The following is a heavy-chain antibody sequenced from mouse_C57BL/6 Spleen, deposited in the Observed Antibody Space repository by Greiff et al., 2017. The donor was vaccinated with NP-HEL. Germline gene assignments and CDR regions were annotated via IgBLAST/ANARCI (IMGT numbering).Heavy chain of an antibody. CDR3: ARWDSSGQRDYYAMDY. CDR2: IDPNSGGT. J-gene: IGHJ4*01. V-gene: IGHV1-72*01. Sequence: QVQLQQPGAELVKPGASVKLSCKASGYTFTSYWMHWVKQRPGRGLEWIGRIDPNSGGTKYNEKFKSKATLTVDKPSSTAYMQLSSLTSEDSAVYYCARWDSSGQRDYYAMDYWGQGTSVTVSS. D-gene: IGHD3-2*02. CDR1: GYTFTSYW.